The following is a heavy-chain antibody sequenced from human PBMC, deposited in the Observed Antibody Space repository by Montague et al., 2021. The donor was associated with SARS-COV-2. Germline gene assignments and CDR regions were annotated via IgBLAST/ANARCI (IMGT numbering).Heavy chain of an antibody. CDR1: GGSFSGYY. D-gene: IGHD4-23*01. V-gene: IGHV4-34*01. J-gene: IGHJ4*02. CDR3: ARWDPQTLTLIGLRGKSASDX. Sequence: SETLSLTCAVYGGSFSGYYWTWIRQSPGKGLEWIAEINHSGTTNYNFNPSLRSRVTISVDTSKSQFSLKLSSATAADTGVYYCARWDPQTLTLIGLRGKSASDXGGQGTLVTVSS. CDR2: INHSGTT.